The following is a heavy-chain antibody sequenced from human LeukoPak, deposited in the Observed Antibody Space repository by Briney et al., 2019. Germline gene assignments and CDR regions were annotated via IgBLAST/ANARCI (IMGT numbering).Heavy chain of an antibody. D-gene: IGHD3-3*01. CDR2: INPNSGGT. V-gene: IGHV1-2*02. J-gene: IGHJ6*02. CDR3: ARDKEENTIFGVVTHYYYYGMDV. CDR1: GYTFTGYY. Sequence: GASVKVSCMASGYTFTGYYMHWVRQAPGQGLEWMGWINPNSGGTNYAQKFQGRVTMTRDTSISTAYMELSRLRSDDTAVYYCARDKEENTIFGVVTHYYYYGMDVWGQGTTVTVSS.